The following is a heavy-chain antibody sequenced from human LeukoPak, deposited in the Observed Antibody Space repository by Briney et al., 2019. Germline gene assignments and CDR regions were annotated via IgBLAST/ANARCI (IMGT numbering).Heavy chain of an antibody. CDR3: AKDVGGRWPLYYFDY. Sequence: GSLRLSCAASGFTFDDYGMSWVRPAPGKGLEWVSGINWNGGSTGYADSVKGRFTISRGNAKNSLHLQMNRLRAEDTAVYYCAKDVGGRWPLYYFDYWGQGTLVTVSS. CDR2: INWNGGST. CDR1: GFTFDDYG. V-gene: IGHV3-20*04. D-gene: IGHD2-21*02. J-gene: IGHJ4*02.